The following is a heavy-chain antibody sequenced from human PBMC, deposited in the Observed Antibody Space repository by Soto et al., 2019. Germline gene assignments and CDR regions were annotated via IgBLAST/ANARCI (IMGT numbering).Heavy chain of an antibody. CDR3: AKDRRITMVRGVLRAFDP. J-gene: IGHJ4*01. V-gene: IGHV3-23*01. Sequence: XGSLRLSSAASGFTFSNYPMSWVRQAPGKGLEWVSVISGSGETPYYADSVKGRFTISRDNYKNMLYLQMNSLRAEDTAVYYCAKDRRITMVRGVLRAFDPWGQGNLVTVSS. CDR2: ISGSGETP. D-gene: IGHD3-10*01. CDR1: GFTFSNYP.